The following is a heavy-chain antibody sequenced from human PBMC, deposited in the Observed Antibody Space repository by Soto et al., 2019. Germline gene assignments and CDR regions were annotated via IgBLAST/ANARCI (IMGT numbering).Heavy chain of an antibody. CDR3: AKVVVAATRHTDFDS. Sequence: PSETLSLTCSVSGGSINSNNYYWAWIRQPPGKGLAWIASVYYDGSTYYNPSLKSRVTISVDASKNRFSLQLRSVTAADTAVYYCAKVVVAATRHTDFDSGGQGTLVTVSS. D-gene: IGHD2-15*01. V-gene: IGHV4-39*01. CDR1: GGSINSNNYY. J-gene: IGHJ4*02. CDR2: VYYDGST.